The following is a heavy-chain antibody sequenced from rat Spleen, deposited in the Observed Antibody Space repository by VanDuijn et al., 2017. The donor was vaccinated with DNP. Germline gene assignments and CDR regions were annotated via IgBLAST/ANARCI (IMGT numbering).Heavy chain of an antibody. CDR3: ATHMYIRHYYFSTFDH. D-gene: IGHD1-6*01. CDR2: ITSTGGST. Sequence: EVQLVESGGGLVQPGRSLKPSCVASGFTFNNYWMTWIRQAPGKGLEWVASITSTGGSTYYPDSVKGRFTISRDNAKTTLYLQMDSLRSEDTATYYCATHMYIRHYYFSTFDHWGQGVVVTVSS. V-gene: IGHV5-31*01. J-gene: IGHJ2*01. CDR1: GFTFNNYW.